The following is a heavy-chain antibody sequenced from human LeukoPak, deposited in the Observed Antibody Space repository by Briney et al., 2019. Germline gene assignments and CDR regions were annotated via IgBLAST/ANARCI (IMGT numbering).Heavy chain of an antibody. CDR2: IYYSGST. CDR1: GCSISSYY. V-gene: IGHV4-59*08. J-gene: IGHJ4*02. Sequence: SETLSLTCTVSGCSISSYYWSWIRQPPGKGLEWIGYIYYSGSTNYNPSLKSRATISVDTSKNQFSLRLSSVTAADTAVYYCANTHLAAPPFDYWGQGTLVTVSS. D-gene: IGHD6-6*01. CDR3: ANTHLAAPPFDY.